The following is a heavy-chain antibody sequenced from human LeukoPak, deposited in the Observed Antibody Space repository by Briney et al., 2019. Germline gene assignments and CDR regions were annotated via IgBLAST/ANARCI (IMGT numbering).Heavy chain of an antibody. J-gene: IGHJ4*02. V-gene: IGHV3-53*01. Sequence: PGGSLRLSCAASGFTVSSNYMSWVRQAPGKGLEWVSVIYSGGSTYYADSVKGRFTISRDNSKNTLYLQMNSLRAEDTAVYYCAKDSYYYGSGFDYWGQGTLVTVSS. CDR3: AKDSYYYGSGFDY. CDR1: GFTVSSNY. CDR2: IYSGGST. D-gene: IGHD3-10*01.